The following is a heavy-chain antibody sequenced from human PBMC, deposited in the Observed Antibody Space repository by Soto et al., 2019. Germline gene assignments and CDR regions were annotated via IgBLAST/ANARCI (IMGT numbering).Heavy chain of an antibody. CDR2: ISSSSSYI. CDR3: ARDFGDGYPY. Sequence: GGSLRLSCAASGFTFSIYSMNWFRQAPGKGLEWVSSISSSSSYIYYADSVKGRFTISRDNAKNSLYLQMNSLRAEDTAVYYCARDFGDGYPYWGKGTLVTVSS. V-gene: IGHV3-21*01. D-gene: IGHD5-12*01. J-gene: IGHJ4*02. CDR1: GFTFSIYS.